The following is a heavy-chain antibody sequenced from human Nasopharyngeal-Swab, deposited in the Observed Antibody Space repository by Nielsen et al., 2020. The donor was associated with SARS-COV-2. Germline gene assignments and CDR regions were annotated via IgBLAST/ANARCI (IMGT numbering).Heavy chain of an antibody. CDR3: ARDERYGGNPRYGMDV. CDR2: INPSGGST. V-gene: IGHV1-46*01. J-gene: IGHJ6*02. CDR1: GYTFTSYY. Sequence: ASVKVSCKASGYTFTSYYMHWVRQAPRQGLVWMGIINPSGGSTNYAQKFQGRVTMTRDTSTSTVYMELSSLRSEDTAVYYCARDERYGGNPRYGMDVWGQGTTVTVSS. D-gene: IGHD4-23*01.